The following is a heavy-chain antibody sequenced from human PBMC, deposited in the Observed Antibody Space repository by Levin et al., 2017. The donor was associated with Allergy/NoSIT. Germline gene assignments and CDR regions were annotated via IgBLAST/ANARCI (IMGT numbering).Heavy chain of an antibody. D-gene: IGHD5-12*01. V-gene: IGHV4-34*01. J-gene: IGHJ5*02. Sequence: PSETLSLTCAVYGGPFSGYYWTWIRQPPGKGLEWIGEINHSGGTNYNPSLKSRVTISVDMSKNQFSLKLTSVTAADTAVYYCARGVGYSAYARTWGQGTLVIVSS. CDR3: ARGVGYSAYART. CDR2: INHSGGT. CDR1: GGPFSGYY.